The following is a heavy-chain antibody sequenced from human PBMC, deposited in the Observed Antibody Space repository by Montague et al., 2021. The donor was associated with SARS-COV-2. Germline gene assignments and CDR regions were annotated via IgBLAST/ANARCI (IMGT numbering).Heavy chain of an antibody. J-gene: IGHJ5*02. V-gene: IGHV4-59*01. CDR2: TYDNGTT. Sequence: SETLSLTCTGSGGSIRSYYWSGIRQPPGKELERKGYTYDNGTTNYSPSLKGRVSISVDTSKNQFSLEMNSVTAADTAVYYCARERGYQLLSGWFDPWGQGTLVTVSS. D-gene: IGHD2-2*01. CDR1: GGSIRSYY. CDR3: ARERGYQLLSGWFDP.